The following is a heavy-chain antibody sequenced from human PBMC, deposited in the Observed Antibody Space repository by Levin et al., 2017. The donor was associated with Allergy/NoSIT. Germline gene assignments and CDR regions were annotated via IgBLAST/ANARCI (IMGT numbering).Heavy chain of an antibody. CDR1: GFTVSSYY. D-gene: IGHD5-18*01. J-gene: IGHJ4*02. CDR2: IYSGGST. V-gene: IGHV3-66*02. Sequence: GGSLRLSCAASGFTVSSYYMSWVRQAPGKGLEWVSVIYSGGSTYYADSVKGRFTISRDNSKNTLYLQMNSLRAEDTAVYYCARYTEKTFDYWGQGTLVTVSA. CDR3: ARYTEKTFDY.